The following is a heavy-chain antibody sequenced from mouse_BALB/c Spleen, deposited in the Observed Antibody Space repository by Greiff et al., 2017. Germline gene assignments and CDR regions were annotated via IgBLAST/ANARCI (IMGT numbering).Heavy chain of an antibody. V-gene: IGHV1-69*02. Sequence: VQLQQPGAELVKPGASVKLSCKASGYTFTSYWMHWVKQRPGQGLEWIGEIDPSDSYTNYNQKFKGKATLTVDKSSSTAYMQLSSLTSEDSAVYYCARHGNHPYYAMDYWGQGTSVTVSS. CDR1: GYTFTSYW. J-gene: IGHJ4*01. CDR2: IDPSDSYT. CDR3: ARHGNHPYYAMDY. D-gene: IGHD2-1*01.